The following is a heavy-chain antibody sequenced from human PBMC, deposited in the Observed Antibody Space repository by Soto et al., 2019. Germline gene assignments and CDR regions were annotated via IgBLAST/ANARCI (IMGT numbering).Heavy chain of an antibody. J-gene: IGHJ3*01. CDR3: AKSRVVRGPKAAFDL. CDR1: GDSVSINTAA. D-gene: IGHD3-10*01. V-gene: IGHV6-1*01. CDR2: TYYRSKWYN. Sequence: QTLSLTCAISGDSVSINTAAWNWIRQSPSRGLEWLGRTYYRSKWYNDYAVSVKSRITINPDTSKNQFSLQLNSVTPDDTAFYYCAKSRVVRGPKAAFDLWGQGTMVTVSS.